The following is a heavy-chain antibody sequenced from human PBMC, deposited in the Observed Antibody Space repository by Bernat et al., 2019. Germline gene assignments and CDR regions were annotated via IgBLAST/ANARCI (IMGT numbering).Heavy chain of an antibody. D-gene: IGHD6-19*01. V-gene: IGHV3-30*04. J-gene: IGHJ4*02. CDR3: AKGTSGAGDFDY. CDR2: IWGDGSKK. CDR1: GFTFSSYA. Sequence: QVQLVESGGGVVQPGRSLRLSCAASGFTFSSYAMHWVRQAPGKGLEWVAVIWGDGSKKFYADSVKGRFSISKDDSKNTLYLQMNSLTAEDTAVYYCAKGTSGAGDFDYWGQGALVTVSS.